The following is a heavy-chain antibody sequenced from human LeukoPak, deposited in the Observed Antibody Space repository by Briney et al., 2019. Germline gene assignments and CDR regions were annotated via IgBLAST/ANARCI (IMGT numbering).Heavy chain of an antibody. J-gene: IGHJ4*02. CDR2: ISGSGGST. Sequence: GGSLRLSCAASGFTFSSYAMSWVRQAPGKGLEWVSAISGSGGSTYYADSVKGRFTISRDNSKNTLYLQMNSLRAEDTAVYYCAPGGGGVYCSSTSCHPLDYWGQGTLVTVSS. CDR1: GFTFSSYA. D-gene: IGHD2-2*01. CDR3: APGGGGVYCSSTSCHPLDY. V-gene: IGHV3-23*01.